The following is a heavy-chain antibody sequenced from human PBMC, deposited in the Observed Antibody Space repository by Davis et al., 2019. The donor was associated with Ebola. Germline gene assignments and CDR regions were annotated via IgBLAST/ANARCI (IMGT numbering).Heavy chain of an antibody. CDR3: ARETVVPAAIFRLNYYYGMDV. Sequence: AASVKVSCKASGYTFTSYGISWVRQAPGQGLEWMGWISAYNGNTNYAQKLQGRVTMTTDTSTSTAYMELRSLRSDDTAVYYCARETVVPAAIFRLNYYYGMDVWGQGTTVTVSS. CDR2: ISAYNGNT. CDR1: GYTFTSYG. V-gene: IGHV1-18*01. J-gene: IGHJ6*02. D-gene: IGHD2-2*01.